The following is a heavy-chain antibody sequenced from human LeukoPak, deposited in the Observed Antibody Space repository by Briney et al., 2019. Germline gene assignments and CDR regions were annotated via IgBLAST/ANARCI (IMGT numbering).Heavy chain of an antibody. Sequence: PGGSLRLSCAASGFTFSSYWMSWVRQAPGKGLEWVANIKQDGSEKYYVDSVKGRFTISRDNAKNSLYLQMNSPRAEDTAVYYCARYYDSSGFGAFDIWGQGTMVTVSS. CDR3: ARYYDSSGFGAFDI. V-gene: IGHV3-7*01. J-gene: IGHJ3*02. D-gene: IGHD3-22*01. CDR2: IKQDGSEK. CDR1: GFTFSSYW.